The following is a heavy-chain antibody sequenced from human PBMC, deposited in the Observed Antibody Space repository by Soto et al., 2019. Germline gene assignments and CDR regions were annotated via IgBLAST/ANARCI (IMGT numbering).Heavy chain of an antibody. V-gene: IGHV3-66*01. CDR2: IYSGGST. CDR3: ARDPWAADY. D-gene: IGHD3-16*01. J-gene: IGHJ4*02. Sequence: EVQLVEPGGGLVQPGGSLRLSCAASGFTVSTQYMSWVRQAPGKGLEWVSVIYSGGSTFYADSGRGRFTISRDNSKNTVNLQTNSLRAEDTAVYYCARDPWAADYWGQGTLVTVSS. CDR1: GFTVSTQY.